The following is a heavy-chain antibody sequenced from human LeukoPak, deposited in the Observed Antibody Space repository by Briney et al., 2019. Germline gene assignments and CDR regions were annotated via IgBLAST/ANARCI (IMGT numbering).Heavy chain of an antibody. D-gene: IGHD3-22*01. Sequence: PSETLSLTCAVSGGSISSSNWWSWVRQPPGKGLEWIGEIYHSGSTNYNPSLKSRVTISVDKSKNQFSLKLSSVTAADTAVYYCARDKYYYDSSGYYDAFDIWGQGTMVTVSS. V-gene: IGHV4-4*02. J-gene: IGHJ3*02. CDR1: GGSISSSNW. CDR2: IYHSGST. CDR3: ARDKYYYDSSGYYDAFDI.